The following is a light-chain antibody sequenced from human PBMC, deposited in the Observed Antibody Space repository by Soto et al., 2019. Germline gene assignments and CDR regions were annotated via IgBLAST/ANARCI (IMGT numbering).Light chain of an antibody. CDR2: DVS. Sequence: QSALTPPASVSGSPGQSIAISCTGTSSDVGGYNYVSWYQQHPGKAPKLMIYDVSNRPSGVSNRFSGSKSGNTASLTISGLQAEDEADYYCCSYTTSSTYVFGTGTKLTVL. V-gene: IGLV2-14*03. CDR1: SSDVGGYNY. J-gene: IGLJ1*01. CDR3: CSYTTSSTYV.